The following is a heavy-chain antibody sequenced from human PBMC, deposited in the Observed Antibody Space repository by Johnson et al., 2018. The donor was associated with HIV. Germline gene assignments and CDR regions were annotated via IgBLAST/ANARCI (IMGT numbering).Heavy chain of an antibody. D-gene: IGHD3-10*01. Sequence: QEQLVESGGGLVQPGGSLRLSCAASGFTVSSYAMSWVRLNPGKGLEWVAVISYDGSNKYYADSVKGRFTISRDNSKNTLYLQMGSLRAEDMAVYYCARASGEWDAFDIWGQGTVVTVSS. CDR2: ISYDGSNK. CDR1: GFTVSSYA. V-gene: IGHV3-30*14. CDR3: ARASGEWDAFDI. J-gene: IGHJ3*02.